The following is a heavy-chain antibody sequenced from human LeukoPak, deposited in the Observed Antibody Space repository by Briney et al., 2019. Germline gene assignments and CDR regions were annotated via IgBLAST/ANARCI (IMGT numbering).Heavy chain of an antibody. V-gene: IGHV1-2*02. CDR1: GYTFICYY. D-gene: IGHD5-12*01. CDR2: IDPYTGNT. J-gene: IGHJ4*02. Sequence: ASVTVSCKASGYTFICYYFHWVRQAPGQGLEWMAWIDPYTGNTHYAQKFQGRITVTRDTSVSTTYMELSWLTSDDTARYYCAREYSASEHWGQGTLVTVSS. CDR3: AREYSASEH.